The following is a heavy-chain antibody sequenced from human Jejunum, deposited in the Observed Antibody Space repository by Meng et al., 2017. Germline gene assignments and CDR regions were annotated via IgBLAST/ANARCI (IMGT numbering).Heavy chain of an antibody. J-gene: IGHJ5*02. Sequence: QGQLVQSGTEVKKPGASVKGSCKASGNNFVDDYMDWLRQAPGQGLEWMGRINPNSGATNFAQKFKGRVTMTRDMSTSTVYMELSSLRSEDTAVYYCTREAPGTYWFDPWGQGTLVTVSS. CDR1: GNNFVDDY. CDR3: TREAPGTYWFDP. V-gene: IGHV1-2*06. CDR2: INPNSGAT.